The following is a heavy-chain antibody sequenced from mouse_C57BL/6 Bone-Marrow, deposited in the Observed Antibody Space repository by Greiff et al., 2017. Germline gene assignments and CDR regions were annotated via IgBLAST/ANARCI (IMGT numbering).Heavy chain of an antibody. CDR3: ARSGYYGSSYWYFDV. V-gene: IGHV1-55*01. CDR2: IYPGSGST. CDR1: GYTFTSYW. Sequence: QVQLKQPGAELVKPGASVKMSCKASGYTFTSYWITWVKQRPGQGLEWIGDIYPGSGSTNYNEKFKSKATLTVDTSSSTAYMQLSSLTSEDSAVYNCARSGYYGSSYWYFDVWGTGTTVTVSS. D-gene: IGHD1-1*01. J-gene: IGHJ1*03.